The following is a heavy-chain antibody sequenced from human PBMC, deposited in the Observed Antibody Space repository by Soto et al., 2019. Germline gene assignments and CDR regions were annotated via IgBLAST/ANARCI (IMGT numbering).Heavy chain of an antibody. CDR1: GFTFSTYA. Sequence: GGSLRLSCAASGFTFSTYAMTWVRQAQGKGLEWVSGISGSDGDTYYADSVKGRFTFSRDNSKNTLYLQMNSLRAEDTAVYYCARHLHYFDYWGQGTLVTVSS. CDR2: ISGSDGDT. J-gene: IGHJ4*02. V-gene: IGHV3-23*01. CDR3: ARHLHYFDY.